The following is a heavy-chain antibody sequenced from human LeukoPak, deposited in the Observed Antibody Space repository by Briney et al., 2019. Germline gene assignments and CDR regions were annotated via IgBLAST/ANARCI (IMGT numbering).Heavy chain of an antibody. J-gene: IGHJ4*02. V-gene: IGHV3-23*01. D-gene: IGHD3-22*01. CDR2: ISGSGANT. CDR1: GFSFNTYG. Sequence: GGSLRLSCAASGFSFNTYGMTWVRQAPGKGLAWVSAISGSGANTWYAQSVRGRFTISRDNSKNMLYLQMNTLTAEDSAVYFCSKIYDSTAYYYFFDSWGQGTLVTVSS. CDR3: SKIYDSTAYYYFFDS.